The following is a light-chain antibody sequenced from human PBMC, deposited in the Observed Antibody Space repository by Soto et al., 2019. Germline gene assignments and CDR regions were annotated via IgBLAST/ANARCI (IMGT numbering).Light chain of an antibody. Sequence: QAVVTQEPSLTVSPGGTVTLTCGSSTGAVTGSHYPYWFQQKPGQAPRTLIYDTANRFPWTPTRFSGSLLGGKAALTLSVAQPEDEADYYCLVSYSGVRLVFGGGTKLTVL. CDR2: DTA. CDR3: LVSYSGVRLV. V-gene: IGLV7-46*01. CDR1: TGAVTGSHY. J-gene: IGLJ2*01.